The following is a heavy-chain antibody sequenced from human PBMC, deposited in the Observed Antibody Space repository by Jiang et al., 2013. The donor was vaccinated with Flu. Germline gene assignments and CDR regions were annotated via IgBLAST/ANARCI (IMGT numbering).Heavy chain of an antibody. CDR3: ARPRGSWYYYDSSGYTDAFDI. D-gene: IGHD3-22*01. J-gene: IGHJ3*02. Sequence: GPGLVKPSETLSLTCTVSGGSISSSSYYLGLDPPAPREGLEWIGSIYYSGSTYYNPSLKSRVTISVDTSKNQFXLKLSSVTAADTAVYYCARPRGSWYYYDSSGYTDAFDIWGQGTMVTVSS. CDR1: GGSISSSSYY. V-gene: IGHV4-39*01. CDR2: IYYSGST.